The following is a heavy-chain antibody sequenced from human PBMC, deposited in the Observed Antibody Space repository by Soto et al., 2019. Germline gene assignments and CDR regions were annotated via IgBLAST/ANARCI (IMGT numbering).Heavy chain of an antibody. D-gene: IGHD3-3*01. CDR3: ARDNGFYRGAPDY. J-gene: IGHJ4*02. V-gene: IGHV3-66*01. Sequence: EVQLVESGGGLVQPGGSLRLSCAASGFTVSSNYMSWVRQAPGKGLEWVSVIYSGGSTYYADSVKGRFTISRDNSKNTLYLQMNSLRAEDTAVYYCARDNGFYRGAPDYWGQGTLVTVSS. CDR2: IYSGGST. CDR1: GFTVSSNY.